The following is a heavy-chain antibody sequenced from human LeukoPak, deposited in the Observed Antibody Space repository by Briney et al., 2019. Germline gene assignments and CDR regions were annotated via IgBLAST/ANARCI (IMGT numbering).Heavy chain of an antibody. CDR2: IWYDGRDK. D-gene: IGHD3-10*01. CDR3: ARARYGSGSYSPDY. V-gene: IGHV3-30*02. J-gene: IGHJ4*02. CDR1: GFTFSGCG. Sequence: GGSLRLSCAASGFTFSGCGMHWVRQAPGKGLEWVAFIWYDGRDKYYADSVKGQFTISRDNSKNTLYLQMNSLRAEDTAVYYCARARYGSGSYSPDYWGQGTLVTVSS.